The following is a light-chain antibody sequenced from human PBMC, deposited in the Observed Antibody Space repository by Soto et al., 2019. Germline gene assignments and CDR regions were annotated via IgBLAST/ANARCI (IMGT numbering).Light chain of an antibody. V-gene: IGKV3-11*01. Sequence: DTVLIQSPATLSLSPGERATLSCRASHTVANFLAWYQHKAGQAPRLLIYDVSNRATGIPAMFSGSGSGTDFTLTISSLEPDDFAVYYCQQRGNWPPTFGGGTKVEIK. CDR3: QQRGNWPPT. CDR2: DVS. J-gene: IGKJ4*01. CDR1: HTVANF.